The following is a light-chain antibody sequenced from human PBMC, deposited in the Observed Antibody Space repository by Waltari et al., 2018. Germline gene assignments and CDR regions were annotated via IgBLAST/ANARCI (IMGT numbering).Light chain of an antibody. CDR1: QDISEY. CDR3: QQYGDLPVT. J-gene: IGKJ5*01. Sequence: DIKLTQSPSSLSASVGDRGMISCQASQDISEYLNWYQQKPGKAPQVLIYDASHLESGVPSRFSGSGSGTEFSLTINSLQPEDSATYYCQQYGDLPVTFGQGTRLDIK. V-gene: IGKV1-33*01. CDR2: DAS.